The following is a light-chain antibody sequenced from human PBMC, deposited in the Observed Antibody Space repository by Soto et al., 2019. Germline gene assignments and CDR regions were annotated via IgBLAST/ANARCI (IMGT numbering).Light chain of an antibody. Sequence: QSVLTQPASVSGSPGQSITISCNGTSSDIGSFTFVSWYQQHPGKVPKLMIFDVNRRPSGVSDRFSGSKSGNTASLTISGLQAEDEGDYYCSSYTSSSTHVFGSGTKLTVL. CDR1: SSDIGSFTF. V-gene: IGLV2-14*03. J-gene: IGLJ1*01. CDR2: DVN. CDR3: SSYTSSSTHV.